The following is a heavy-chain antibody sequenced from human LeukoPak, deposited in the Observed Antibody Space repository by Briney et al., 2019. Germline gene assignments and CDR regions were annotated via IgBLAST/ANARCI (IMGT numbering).Heavy chain of an antibody. J-gene: IGHJ2*01. Sequence: ASVKVSCKASGYTFTSYGISWVRQAPGQGLEWMGWISAYNGNTNYAQKLQGRVTMTTDTSTSTAYMELRSLRSDDTAVYYCARGGYCSGGTCYSPLYWYFDLWGRGTLVTVSS. D-gene: IGHD2-15*01. CDR3: ARGGYCSGGTCYSPLYWYFDL. CDR2: ISAYNGNT. V-gene: IGHV1-18*04. CDR1: GYTFTSYG.